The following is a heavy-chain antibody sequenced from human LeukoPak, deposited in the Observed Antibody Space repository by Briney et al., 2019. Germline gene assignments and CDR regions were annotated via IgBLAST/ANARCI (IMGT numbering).Heavy chain of an antibody. CDR3: ARDDFGDYYFDY. V-gene: IGHV3-33*01. J-gene: IGHJ4*02. D-gene: IGHD3-3*01. CDR1: GFTFSSYG. Sequence: PGRSLRLSCAASGFTFSSYGMHWVRQAPGKGLEWVAVIWYDGSNKNYADSVKGRFTISRDNSKNTLYLQMNSLRAEDTAVYYCARDDFGDYYFDYWGQGTLVTVSS. CDR2: IWYDGSNK.